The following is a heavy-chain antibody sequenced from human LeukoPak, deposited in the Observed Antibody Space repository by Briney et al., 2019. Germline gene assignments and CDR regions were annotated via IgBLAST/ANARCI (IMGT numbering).Heavy chain of an antibody. D-gene: IGHD2-2*01. CDR2: INHSGST. J-gene: IGHJ5*02. CDR1: GGSFSGYY. V-gene: IGHV4-34*01. Sequence: SETLSLTCAVYGGSFSGYYWSWIRQPPGKGLEWIGEINHSGSTNYNPSLKSRVTISVDTSKNQFSLKLSSVTAADTAVYYCARLYQLLFSTSWFDPWGQGTLVTVSS. CDR3: ARLYQLLFSTSWFDP.